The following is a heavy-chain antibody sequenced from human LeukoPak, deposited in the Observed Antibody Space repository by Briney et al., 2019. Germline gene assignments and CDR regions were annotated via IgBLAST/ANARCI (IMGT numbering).Heavy chain of an antibody. Sequence: SETLSLTCAVYGGSFSGYYWSWIRQPPGKGLEWIGYIYYSGSTNYKPSLKSRVTISVDTSKNQFSLKLSSVTAADTAVYYCARLSGSYLPYNWFDPWGQGTLVTVSS. CDR2: IYYSGST. CDR3: ARLSGSYLPYNWFDP. CDR1: GGSFSGYY. D-gene: IGHD1-26*01. J-gene: IGHJ5*02. V-gene: IGHV4-59*01.